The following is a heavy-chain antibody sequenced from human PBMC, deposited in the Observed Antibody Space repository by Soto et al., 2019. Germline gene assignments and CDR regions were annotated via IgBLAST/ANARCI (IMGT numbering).Heavy chain of an antibody. Sequence: QVQLQQWGAGLLKPSETLSLTCAVYGGSFSGYYWSWIRQPPGKGLEWIGEINHSGSTNYNPSLKSRVTISVDTSKNQCSLKLSSVTAADTAVYYCARGREAAEYVFDYWGQGTLVTVSS. J-gene: IGHJ4*02. D-gene: IGHD6-13*01. V-gene: IGHV4-34*01. CDR3: ARGREAAEYVFDY. CDR1: GGSFSGYY. CDR2: INHSGST.